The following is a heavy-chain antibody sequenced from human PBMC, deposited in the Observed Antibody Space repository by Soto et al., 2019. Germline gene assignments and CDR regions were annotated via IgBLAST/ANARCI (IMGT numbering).Heavy chain of an antibody. J-gene: IGHJ4*02. D-gene: IGHD3-22*01. CDR3: ARHFVAVVIKGWGY. Sequence: QLQLQESGPGLVKPSETLSLTCTVSGGSIDRSNYYWDWIRQPPGKGLEWIGTTYYNGNAYYNPSLKSRFTMSVETSKNQFSLKLISVTAADTAVYYCARHFVAVVIKGWGYWGQGTLVTVSS. V-gene: IGHV4-39*01. CDR2: TYYNGNA. CDR1: GGSIDRSNYY.